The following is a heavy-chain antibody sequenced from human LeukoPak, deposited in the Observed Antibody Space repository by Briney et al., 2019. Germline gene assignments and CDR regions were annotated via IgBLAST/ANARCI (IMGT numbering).Heavy chain of an antibody. V-gene: IGHV4-34*01. D-gene: IGHD1-26*01. CDR2: VNESGGT. CDR1: GGSFSNYH. Sequence: SETLSLTCAVYGGSFSNYHWNWIRQTPAKGMEWIGEVNESGGTNISPSLRSRVILSVDTSKNQFSLKLISVTVADTAIYYCARGQGATVPQVGKNWFDPWGQGTRVTVSS. J-gene: IGHJ5*02. CDR3: ARGQGATVPQVGKNWFDP.